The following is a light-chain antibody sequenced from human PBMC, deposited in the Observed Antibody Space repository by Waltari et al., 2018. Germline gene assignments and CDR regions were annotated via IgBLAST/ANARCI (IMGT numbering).Light chain of an antibody. CDR2: EAS. CDR1: QSVSSW. Sequence: DIQMTKSPSTLSASVGDRVTITCRASQSVSSWLAWYQQKPGRAPKLLIYEASSLEGGVPSRFSGSGSGTEFTLTISSLQPDDFATYYCQQYNSHSTWTFGQGTKVEIK. V-gene: IGKV1-5*01. CDR3: QQYNSHSTWT. J-gene: IGKJ1*01.